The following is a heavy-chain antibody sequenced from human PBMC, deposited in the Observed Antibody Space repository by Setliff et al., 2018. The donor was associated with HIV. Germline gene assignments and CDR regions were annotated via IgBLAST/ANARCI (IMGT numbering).Heavy chain of an antibody. J-gene: IGHJ4*01. CDR2: ISYSGGT. CDR3: ARTRGYSYGTLAGFDY. Sequence: SETLSLTCTVSGASIRSRYWSWIRKPPGKGLEWIGYISYSGGTNYNPSLESRVAMSVDTSKQQFSLEVSSVTAADTAVYYCARTRGYSYGTLAGFDYWGRGSLVTVSS. CDR1: GASIRSRY. D-gene: IGHD5-18*01. V-gene: IGHV4-59*11.